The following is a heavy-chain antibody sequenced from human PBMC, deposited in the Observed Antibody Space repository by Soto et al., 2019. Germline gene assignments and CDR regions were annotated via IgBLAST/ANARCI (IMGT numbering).Heavy chain of an antibody. D-gene: IGHD3-22*01. CDR2: ISYGGGTT. V-gene: IGHV3-23*01. CDR3: AKNPGYYYDSTGYHFVY. Sequence: GGSLRLSCAASEFTFSNYAMSWVRPAPGKGLEWVSAISYGGGTTYYADSVKGRFTISRDNSKNTLYLQMNSLRAEDTAVYYYAKNPGYYYDSTGYHFVYWGQGTLVT. J-gene: IGHJ4*02. CDR1: EFTFSNYA.